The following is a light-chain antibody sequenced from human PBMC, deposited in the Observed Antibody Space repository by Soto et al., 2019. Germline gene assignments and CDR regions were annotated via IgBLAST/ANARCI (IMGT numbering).Light chain of an antibody. CDR3: QQYGSSPGT. CDR2: GAS. Sequence: EIVLTQSPGTLSLSPGERATLSCRASPSVSSSYLAWYQQKPGQAPRLLIYGASSRATGIPDRFSGSGSGTDFTLTISRLEPEAVAVYYCQQYGSSPGTFGQGTKVDIK. CDR1: PSVSSSY. J-gene: IGKJ1*01. V-gene: IGKV3-20*01.